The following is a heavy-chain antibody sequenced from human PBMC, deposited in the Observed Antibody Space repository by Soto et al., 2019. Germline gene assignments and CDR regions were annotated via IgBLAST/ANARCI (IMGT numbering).Heavy chain of an antibody. V-gene: IGHV3-48*02. J-gene: IGHJ4*02. Sequence: GGSLRLSCAASGCTFSSYSMNWVRQAPGKGLEWVSYISSSSSTIYYADSVKGRFTISRDNAKNSLYLQMNSLRDEDTAVYYCARGSVLRYFDWLFHPFDYWGQGTLVTVSS. CDR2: ISSSSSTI. CDR1: GCTFSSYS. CDR3: ARGSVLRYFDWLFHPFDY. D-gene: IGHD3-9*01.